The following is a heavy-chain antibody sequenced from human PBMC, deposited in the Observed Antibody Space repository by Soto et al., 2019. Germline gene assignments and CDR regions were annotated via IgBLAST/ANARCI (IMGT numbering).Heavy chain of an antibody. CDR1: GFILSSYW. J-gene: IGHJ6*02. Sequence: EVQLVESGGGLVQPGGSLRLSCAASGFILSSYWMHWVRQVPGKGLVWVSRLHSDGSTTTYAGSVKGRFTISRDNAKNTLYLQMNNLRAEGTAVYYCARELPTTIRGGYYYSYGMDVWGQGATVTVSS. V-gene: IGHV3-74*03. CDR3: ARELPTTIRGGYYYSYGMDV. CDR2: LHSDGSTT. D-gene: IGHD1-1*01.